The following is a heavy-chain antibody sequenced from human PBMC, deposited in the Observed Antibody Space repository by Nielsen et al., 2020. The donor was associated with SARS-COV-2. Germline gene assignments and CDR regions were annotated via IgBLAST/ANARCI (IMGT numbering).Heavy chain of an antibody. D-gene: IGHD4-23*01. CDR1: GFTFSSYG. CDR2: ISYDGSNK. CDR3: AKDWATTVVTPLFDY. Sequence: GGSLRLSCAASGFTFSSYGMHWVRQAPGKGLEWVAVISYDGSNKYYADSVKGRFTISRDNSKNTLYLQMNSLRAEDTAVYYCAKDWATTVVTPLFDYWGQGTLVTVSS. J-gene: IGHJ4*02. V-gene: IGHV3-30*18.